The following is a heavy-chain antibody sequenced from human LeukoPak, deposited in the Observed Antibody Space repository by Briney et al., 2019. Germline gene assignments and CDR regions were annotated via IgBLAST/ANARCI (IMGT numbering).Heavy chain of an antibody. D-gene: IGHD6-19*01. Sequence: SETLSLTCTVSGGXISSYYCSWIRQPAGKGLKWIGRIYTSGSTNYNPSLKSRVTMSVDTSKNQFSLKLSSVTAADTAVYYCARDSITYSSGWGGYYFDYWGQGTLATVSS. J-gene: IGHJ4*02. CDR3: ARDSITYSSGWGGYYFDY. CDR2: IYTSGST. V-gene: IGHV4-4*07. CDR1: GGXISSYY.